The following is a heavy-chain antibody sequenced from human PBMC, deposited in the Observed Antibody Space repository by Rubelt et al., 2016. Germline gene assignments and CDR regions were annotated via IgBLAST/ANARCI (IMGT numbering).Heavy chain of an antibody. CDR1: GYTFTSYA. D-gene: IGHD6-13*01. Sequence: QVQLVQSGSELKKPGASVKVSCKASGYTFTSYAMNWVRQAPGQGLEWVGWINPNTGNPTYAQGFTGRLVFSFDTAVRTADLQISSLKAEDAAVYYCARVIAAAGRDGNYFDYWGQGALVTVSS. V-gene: IGHV7-4-1*02. CDR3: ARVIAAAGRDGNYFDY. J-gene: IGHJ4*02. CDR2: INPNTGNP.